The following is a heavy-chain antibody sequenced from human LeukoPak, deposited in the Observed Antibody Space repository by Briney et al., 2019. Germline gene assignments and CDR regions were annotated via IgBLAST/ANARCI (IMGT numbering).Heavy chain of an antibody. Sequence: PGGSLRLSCVASGFTFNFFGMTWVRQAPGKGLAWVSVITNNGGGTYYADSVKGRFTISRDNSKNTLYLQMNNLRADDTAVFYCVKETGHNWGYFEFWGQGTLVTVSS. CDR1: GFTFNFFG. D-gene: IGHD7-27*01. J-gene: IGHJ4*02. CDR2: ITNNGGGT. CDR3: VKETGHNWGYFEF. V-gene: IGHV3-23*01.